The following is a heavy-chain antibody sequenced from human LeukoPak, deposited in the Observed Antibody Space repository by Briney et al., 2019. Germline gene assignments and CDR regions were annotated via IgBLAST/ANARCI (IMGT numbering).Heavy chain of an antibody. J-gene: IGHJ4*02. Sequence: GGSLRLSCAASGFTFSSYGMSWVRQAPGKGLEWVSAISGSGGSTFYADSVRGRFTISRDNPKNTLFLQMNSLRAEDTAVYYCATSRFYYYPYYWGQGTLVTVSS. V-gene: IGHV3-23*01. CDR3: ATSRFYYYPYY. CDR2: ISGSGGST. D-gene: IGHD3-10*01. CDR1: GFTFSSYG.